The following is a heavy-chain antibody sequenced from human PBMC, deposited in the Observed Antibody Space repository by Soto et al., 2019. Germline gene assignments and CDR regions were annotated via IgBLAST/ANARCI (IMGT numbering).Heavy chain of an antibody. Sequence: EEQLLQSGGGVVQSGGSLRLSCEASGFLFSSYAMNWVRQAPGKGLEWVSSISSHGDTTYYAESVRGRFTISRDNSKNTLFLLMNSLRAGDTAVYFCARDHYDFWSGFPPTIWFHPWGQGTLVTVSS. J-gene: IGHJ5*02. D-gene: IGHD3-3*01. CDR1: GFLFSSYA. V-gene: IGHV3-23*01. CDR2: ISSHGDTT. CDR3: ARDHYDFWSGFPPTIWFHP.